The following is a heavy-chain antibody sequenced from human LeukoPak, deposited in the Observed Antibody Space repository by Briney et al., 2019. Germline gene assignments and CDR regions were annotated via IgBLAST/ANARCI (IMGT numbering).Heavy chain of an antibody. D-gene: IGHD2/OR15-2a*01. V-gene: IGHV1-18*01. Sequence: ASVKVSFNASVYTLTSYGISWGRQAPGQGLEWMGWISAYNGNTNYAQKLQGRVTMTTDTSTSTAYMELRSLRSDDTAVYYCARDEFRITSDAFDFWGQGTMVTVSS. CDR3: ARDEFRITSDAFDF. CDR2: ISAYNGNT. J-gene: IGHJ3*01. CDR1: VYTLTSYG.